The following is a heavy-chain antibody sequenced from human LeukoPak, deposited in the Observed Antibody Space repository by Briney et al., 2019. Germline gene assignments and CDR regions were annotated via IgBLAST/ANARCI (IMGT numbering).Heavy chain of an antibody. V-gene: IGHV3-7*03. CDR3: AKAPVTSCRGAFCYPFDS. J-gene: IGHJ4*02. D-gene: IGHD2-15*01. CDR1: GFTFSSYW. CDR2: IKQDGSEK. Sequence: PGGSLRLSCAAAGFTFSSYWMSWDRQAPGKGLEWVANIKQDGSEKYYVDSVKGRFTISRDNARNTMYLQMNSLRAEDAAVYYCAKAPVTSCRGAFCYPFDSWGQGTVVTVSS.